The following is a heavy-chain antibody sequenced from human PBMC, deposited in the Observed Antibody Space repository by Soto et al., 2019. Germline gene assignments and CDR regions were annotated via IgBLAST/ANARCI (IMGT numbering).Heavy chain of an antibody. D-gene: IGHD6-19*01. V-gene: IGHV1-18*01. CDR2: ISAYNGNT. Sequence: GASVKVSCKASGYTFTSYGISWVRQAPGQGLEWMGWISAYNGNTNYAQKLQGRVTMTTDTSTSTAYMELRSLRSDDTAVYYCARVGYSSGWYTGSFDYWGQGTQVTVSS. CDR1: GYTFTSYG. CDR3: ARVGYSSGWYTGSFDY. J-gene: IGHJ4*02.